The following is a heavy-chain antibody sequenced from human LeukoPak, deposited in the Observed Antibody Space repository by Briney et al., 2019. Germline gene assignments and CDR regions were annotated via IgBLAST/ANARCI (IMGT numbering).Heavy chain of an antibody. V-gene: IGHV3-9*01. D-gene: IGHD4-23*01. CDR2: ISWNSGSI. Sequence: GRSLRLSCAASGFTFDDYAMHWVRQAPGKGLEWVSGISWNSGSIGYADPVKGRFTISRDNAKNSLYLQMNSLRAEDTALYYCATWPVVTGVMNYGVDVWGQGTTVTVSS. CDR3: ATWPVVTGVMNYGVDV. J-gene: IGHJ6*02. CDR1: GFTFDDYA.